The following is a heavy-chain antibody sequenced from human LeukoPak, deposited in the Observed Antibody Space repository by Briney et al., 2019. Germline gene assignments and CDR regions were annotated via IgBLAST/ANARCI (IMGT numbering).Heavy chain of an antibody. V-gene: IGHV4-59*01. D-gene: IGHD2-2*01. CDR3: ARTVCSSTSCWFDY. CDR1: GGSISSYY. CDR2: IYYSGST. J-gene: IGHJ4*02. Sequence: SETLSLTCTVSGGSISSYYWSWIRQPPGKGLEWIGYIYYSGSTNYNPSLKSRVTISVDTSKNQFSLKLSSVNAADTAVYYCARTVCSSTSCWFDYWGQGTLVTVSS.